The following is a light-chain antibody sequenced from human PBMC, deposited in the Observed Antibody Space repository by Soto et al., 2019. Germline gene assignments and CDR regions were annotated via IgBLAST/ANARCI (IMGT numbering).Light chain of an antibody. V-gene: IGLV1-44*01. CDR2: LND. Sequence: QSVLTQPPSASGTPGQRVTISCSGSSSNIGINTVNWYQQFPGTAPKVLIYLNDQRPSGVPDRFSGSKSGTSASLAISGLQSEDEADYYCSVWDDSLKGVVFGGGTKLTV. CDR3: SVWDDSLKGVV. J-gene: IGLJ3*02. CDR1: SSNIGINT.